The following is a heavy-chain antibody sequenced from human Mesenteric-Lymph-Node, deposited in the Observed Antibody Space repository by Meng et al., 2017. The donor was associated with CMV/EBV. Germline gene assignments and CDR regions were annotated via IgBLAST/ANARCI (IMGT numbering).Heavy chain of an antibody. Sequence: GGSLRLSCAASGFSFSTYWMSWVRQSPGKGLEWLANIHHDGSEKYYMDSLKGRFSISRDNTKNTLYLQMNSLRDEDTAVYYCATDYGAWGQGTLVTVSS. CDR1: GFSFSTYW. CDR3: ATDYGA. CDR2: IHHDGSEK. D-gene: IGHD3-10*01. V-gene: IGHV3-7*01. J-gene: IGHJ5*02.